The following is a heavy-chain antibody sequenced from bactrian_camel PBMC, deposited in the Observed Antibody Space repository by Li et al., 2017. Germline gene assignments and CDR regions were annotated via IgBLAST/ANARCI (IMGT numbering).Heavy chain of an antibody. CDR1: GYGGLRHC. J-gene: IGHJ3*01. CDR2: IYTGDGDT. V-gene: IGHV3S6*01. CDR3: AAKRAGKL. Sequence: HVQLVESGGGSVQAGGSLRLSCAASGYGGLRHCLSWFRQVPGKEREGVASIYTGDGDTYYADSVKGRFTISQDYAKGTLYLQMDTLKPEDTATYYCAAKRAGKLGARGP.